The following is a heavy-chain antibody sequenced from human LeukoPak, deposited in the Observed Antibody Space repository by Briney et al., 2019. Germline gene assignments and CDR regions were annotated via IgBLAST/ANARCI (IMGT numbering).Heavy chain of an antibody. CDR3: ARVGGDYDILTGYGAFDI. J-gene: IGHJ3*02. Sequence: PGGTLRLSCAASGFTFSSYGMSWVRQAPGKGLEWVSYISSSGSTIYYADSVKGRFTISRDNAKNSLYLQMNSLRAEDTAVYYCARVGGDYDILTGYGAFDIWGQGTMVTVSS. V-gene: IGHV3-48*04. D-gene: IGHD3-9*01. CDR2: ISSSGSTI. CDR1: GFTFSSYG.